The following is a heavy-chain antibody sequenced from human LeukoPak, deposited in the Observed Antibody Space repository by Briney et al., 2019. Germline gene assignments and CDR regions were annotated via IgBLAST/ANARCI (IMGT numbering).Heavy chain of an antibody. V-gene: IGHV3-30*03. J-gene: IGHJ6*03. CDR3: ARSFPELLGFYYYYMDV. CDR2: VSYDGIYK. CDR1: GFTFSSYS. Sequence: AGGSLRLSCAASGFTFSSYSMNWVRQAPGKGLEWVAVVSYDGIYKYYADSVKGRFTISRDNSENTLYLQMNSLRAEDTAVYYCARSFPELLGFYYYYMDVWGKGTTVTVSS. D-gene: IGHD1-7*01.